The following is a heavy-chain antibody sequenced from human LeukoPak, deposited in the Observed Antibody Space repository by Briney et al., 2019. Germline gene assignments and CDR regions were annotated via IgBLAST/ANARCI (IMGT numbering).Heavy chain of an antibody. CDR1: GFTFSIYA. J-gene: IGHJ1*01. CDR2: ISSNGGST. Sequence: PGGSLRLSCAASGFTFSIYAMSWVRQAPGKGLEWVSGISSNGGSTYYADSVKGRFTISRDNSKNTLCLQINSLRAEDTAVYYCAKYRGDGYKWGYFQEWGQGNLVTVSS. CDR3: AKYRGDGYKWGYFQE. V-gene: IGHV3-23*01. D-gene: IGHD5-24*01.